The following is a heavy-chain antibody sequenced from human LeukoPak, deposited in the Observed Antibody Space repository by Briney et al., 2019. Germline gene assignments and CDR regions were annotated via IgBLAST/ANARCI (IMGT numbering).Heavy chain of an antibody. CDR1: GFTFSSYA. J-gene: IGHJ4*02. D-gene: IGHD6-19*01. CDR3: AKGKDDSSGWYFFY. Sequence: GGSLRLSCAASGFTFSSYAMNWVRQPPGKGLEWVSAIICSGGSTYYADSVKGRFTISRDNSKNTLYLQMNSLRAEDTAVYYCAKGKDDSSGWYFFYWGQGTLVTVSS. V-gene: IGHV3-23*01. CDR2: IICSGGST.